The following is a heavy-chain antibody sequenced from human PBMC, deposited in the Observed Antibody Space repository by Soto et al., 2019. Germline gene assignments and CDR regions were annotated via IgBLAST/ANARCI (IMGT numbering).Heavy chain of an antibody. CDR3: ASTWSGYYYFDS. CDR2: ISYDGSNR. J-gene: IGHJ4*02. CDR1: GFTFSSYG. V-gene: IGHV3-30*03. D-gene: IGHD3-3*01. Sequence: GGSLRLSCAASGFTFSSYGMHWVRQAPGKGLEWVAVISYDGSNRYYGDSVKGRFTISRDNSKNTVYLQMNSLRVEDTAVYYCASTWSGYYYFDSWGQGTLVTVSS.